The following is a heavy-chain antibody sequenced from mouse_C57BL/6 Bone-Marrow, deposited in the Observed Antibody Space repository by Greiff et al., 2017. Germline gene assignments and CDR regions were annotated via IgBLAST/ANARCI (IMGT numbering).Heavy chain of an antibody. CDR1: GYTFTDDY. CDR2: IYPGSGNT. J-gene: IGHJ2*01. Sequence: VQRVESGAELVRPGASVKLSCTASGYTFTDDYINWVKQRPGQGLEWIARIYPGSGNTYYNEKFKGKATLTAEKSSSTAYMQLSSLASEDSAVYFCARFGYYGSSYVFDYWGQGTTLTVSS. D-gene: IGHD1-1*01. CDR3: ARFGYYGSSYVFDY. V-gene: IGHV1-76*01.